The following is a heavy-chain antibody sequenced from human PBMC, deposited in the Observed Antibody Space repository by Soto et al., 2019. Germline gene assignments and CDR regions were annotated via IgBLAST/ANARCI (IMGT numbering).Heavy chain of an antibody. CDR3: ADSWLPPSS. CDR2: VSPDGRTA. J-gene: IGHJ4*02. CDR1: GFTFAKYW. V-gene: IGHV3-74*01. Sequence: LXLSCAVSGFTFAKYWMHWVRQAPGEGLVCVSRVSPDGRTATYADAVKGRFTISRDNAKRTLYLEMNSLRAEDTAVYYCADSWLPPSSWGRGALLTVSS. D-gene: IGHD6-19*01.